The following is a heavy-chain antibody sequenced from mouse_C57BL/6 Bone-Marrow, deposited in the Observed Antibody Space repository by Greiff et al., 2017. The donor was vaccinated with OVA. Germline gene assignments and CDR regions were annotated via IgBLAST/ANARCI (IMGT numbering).Heavy chain of an antibody. CDR1: GYTFTSYW. V-gene: IGHV1-55*01. Sequence: QVQLQQPGAELVKPGASVKMSCKASGYTFTSYWITWVKQRPGQGLEWIGDIYPGSGSTNYHEKFKSKATLTVDTSSSTAYMQLSSLTSEDSAVYYGARFYDGYCVGAMDDWGQGTSVTVSS. CDR3: ARFYDGYCVGAMDD. J-gene: IGHJ4*01. D-gene: IGHD2-3*01. CDR2: IYPGSGST.